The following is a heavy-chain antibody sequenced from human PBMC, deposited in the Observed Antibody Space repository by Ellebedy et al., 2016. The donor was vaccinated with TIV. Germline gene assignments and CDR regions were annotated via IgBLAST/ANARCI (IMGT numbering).Heavy chain of an antibody. J-gene: IGHJ4*02. D-gene: IGHD1-7*01. CDR3: ARRGRGTVGFDN. CDR2: IKQDGSQK. Sequence: GESLKISCEVSGFIFSRYWMSWVRQAPGKGLEWVAKIKQDGSQKYYVDSVTGRFTISRDNAKDSLYLQMNSLRAEDTAVYYCARRGRGTVGFDNWGQGTLVTVSS. V-gene: IGHV3-7*03. CDR1: GFIFSRYW.